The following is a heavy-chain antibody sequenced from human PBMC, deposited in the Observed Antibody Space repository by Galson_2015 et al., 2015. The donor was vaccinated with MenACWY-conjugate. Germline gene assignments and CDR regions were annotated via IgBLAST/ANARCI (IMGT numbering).Heavy chain of an antibody. J-gene: IGHJ4*02. CDR3: ARVKKQGESDYFWGSYAY. CDR1: GYTFSSYG. Sequence: SVKVSCKASGYTFSSYGISWVRQAPGQGLEWMGWISTNNGNTNYAQKFQGRVTMTTDTATSTAYMEQRSLRSDDTAVYYCARVKKQGESDYFWGSYAYWGQGTLLTVSS. D-gene: IGHD3-16*01. CDR2: ISTNNGNT. V-gene: IGHV1-18*04.